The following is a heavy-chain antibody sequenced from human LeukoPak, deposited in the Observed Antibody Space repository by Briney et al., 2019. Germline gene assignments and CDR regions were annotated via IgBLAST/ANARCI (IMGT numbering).Heavy chain of an antibody. CDR2: IYYSGST. V-gene: IGHV4-59*08. CDR1: GGSISSYY. J-gene: IGHJ4*02. CDR3: ARVHSSSWYIDY. D-gene: IGHD6-13*01. Sequence: KPSETLSLTCTVSGGSISSYYWSWIRQPPGKGLEWLGYIYYSGSTNYNPSLKSRVTISVDTSKNQFSLKLSSVTAADTAVYYCARVHSSSWYIDYWGQGTLVTVSS.